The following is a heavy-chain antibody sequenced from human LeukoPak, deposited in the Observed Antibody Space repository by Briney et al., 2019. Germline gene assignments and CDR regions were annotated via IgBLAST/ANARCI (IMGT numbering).Heavy chain of an antibody. CDR3: ARDPGRYGGASDAFDI. Sequence: GGSLRLSCAASGFTFNTFNMNWVRRAPGKGLEWVSSISRGSSYIYYADSVQGRFTISRDNAKNSLYLQMNSLRDEDTAVYYCARDPGRYGGASDAFDIWGHGTVVTVSS. CDR2: ISRGSSYI. V-gene: IGHV3-21*01. CDR1: GFTFNTFN. J-gene: IGHJ3*02. D-gene: IGHD3-10*01.